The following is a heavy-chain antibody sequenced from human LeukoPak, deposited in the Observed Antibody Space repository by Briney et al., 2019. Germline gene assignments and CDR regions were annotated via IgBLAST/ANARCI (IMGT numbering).Heavy chain of an antibody. D-gene: IGHD3-9*01. V-gene: IGHV3-23*01. CDR3: ATGHWLDY. CDR2: ISGSGGST. J-gene: IGHJ4*02. Sequence: PGGSLRLSCAASGFTFSNYAMTWVRQAPGKGLEWVSAISGSGGSTYYADSVKGRFTISRDNSKNTLYLQMNSLRAEDTATYFCATGHWLDYWGQGTLVTVSS. CDR1: GFTFSNYA.